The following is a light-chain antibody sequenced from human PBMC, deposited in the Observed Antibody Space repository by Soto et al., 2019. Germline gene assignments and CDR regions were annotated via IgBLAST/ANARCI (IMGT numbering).Light chain of an antibody. Sequence: DIQMTHSPSSLSASLGDRVTITCQASQDISNYLNWYQQKPGKAPKLLIYDASNLETGVPSRFSGSGSGKDFTFTISSLQPEDIATYYCKQYDNLPYTFGRWTKVEIX. V-gene: IGKV1-33*01. CDR3: KQYDNLPYT. J-gene: IGKJ2*01. CDR1: QDISNY. CDR2: DAS.